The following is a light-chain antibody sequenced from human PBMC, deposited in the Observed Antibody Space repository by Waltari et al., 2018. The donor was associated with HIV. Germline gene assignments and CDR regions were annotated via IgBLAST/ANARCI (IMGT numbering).Light chain of an antibody. CDR2: STS. V-gene: IGKV1-39*01. Sequence: DIQMTQSPSSLSASLGDRVTITCRASQNIGTYLNWYQQKPGEPPKVLIYSTSTVYGGPSSSFSGSGSGTDFTLTISSLQPEDFATYYCQQSYNSLYTFGQGTKL. CDR3: QQSYNSLYT. J-gene: IGKJ2*01. CDR1: QNIGTY.